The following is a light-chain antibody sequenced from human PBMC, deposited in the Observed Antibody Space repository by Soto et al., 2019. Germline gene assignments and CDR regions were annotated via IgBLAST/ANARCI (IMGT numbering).Light chain of an antibody. CDR1: QSINNR. V-gene: IGKV1-5*01. Sequence: IQMTQSPSTLSASIGDRVTITCRASQSINNRLAWYQQMPGKAPNLLIYDASSLESGVPSRFRGSGSETEFTLTISGLQPDDFATYYCQQFIDGWTFGQGTKGISN. J-gene: IGKJ1*01. CDR3: QQFIDGWT. CDR2: DAS.